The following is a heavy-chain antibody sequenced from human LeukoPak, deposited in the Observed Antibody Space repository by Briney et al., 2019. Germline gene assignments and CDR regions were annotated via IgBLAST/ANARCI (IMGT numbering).Heavy chain of an antibody. CDR1: GFSFSSYG. V-gene: IGHV3-21*06. CDR3: ARDGSVADPDY. CDR2: ISDSSSYI. Sequence: GGSLRLSCAAYGFSFSSYGMHWVRQAPGKGLEWVSSISDSSSYIYYAVSVKGRFTISRDNAKSSLYLQMNSLRAEDTAVYYCARDGSVADPDYWGQGTLVTVSS. J-gene: IGHJ4*02. D-gene: IGHD6-19*01.